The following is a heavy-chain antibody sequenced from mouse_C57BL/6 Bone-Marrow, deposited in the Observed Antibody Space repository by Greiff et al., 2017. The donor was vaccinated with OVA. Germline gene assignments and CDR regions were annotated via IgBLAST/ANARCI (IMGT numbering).Heavy chain of an antibody. CDR2: IDPSDSYT. CDR1: GYTFTSYW. Sequence: VQLQQPGAELVMPGASVKLSCKASGYTFTSYWMHWVKQRPGQGLEWIGEIDPSDSYTNYNQKFKGKSTLTVDKSSSTAYMQLSSLTSEDSAVYDCARGPGYFDVWGTGTTVTVSS. CDR3: ARGPGYFDV. V-gene: IGHV1-69*01. J-gene: IGHJ1*03.